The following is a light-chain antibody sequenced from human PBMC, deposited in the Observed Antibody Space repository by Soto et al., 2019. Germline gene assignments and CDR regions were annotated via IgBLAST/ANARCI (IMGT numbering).Light chain of an antibody. CDR2: KAS. J-gene: IGKJ4*01. CDR3: QQYNSNPLT. V-gene: IGKV1-5*03. Sequence: DIQMTQSPSTLSASVGDRVTITCRASQSISSWLAWYQQKPGKAPKGLIYKASSLESGVPSRFSGSGSGTEFTLTISSLQPDDFASYYCQQYNSNPLTFGGGTKVEIK. CDR1: QSISSW.